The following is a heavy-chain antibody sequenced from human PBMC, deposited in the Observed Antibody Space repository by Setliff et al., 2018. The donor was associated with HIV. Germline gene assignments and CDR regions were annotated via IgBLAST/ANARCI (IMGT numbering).Heavy chain of an antibody. Sequence: SETLSLTCTVSGGSFSSISYYWNWIRQPAGKGLEWIGRIYFSGSTNYNPSLKSRVTISVDTSKKQFSLKLRSVTAADTAVYYCARSSYYGSGSYTDYWGQGTLVTVSS. CDR2: IYFSGST. CDR1: GGSFSSISYY. CDR3: ARSSYYGSGSYTDY. D-gene: IGHD3-10*01. J-gene: IGHJ4*02. V-gene: IGHV4-61*02.